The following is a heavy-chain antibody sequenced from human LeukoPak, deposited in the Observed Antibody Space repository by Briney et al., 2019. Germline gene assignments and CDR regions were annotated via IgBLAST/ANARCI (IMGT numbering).Heavy chain of an antibody. D-gene: IGHD2-8*02. CDR3: AGHHPRNTVDF. CDR1: GGSISSYY. CDR2: ISDIGSI. J-gene: IGHJ4*02. V-gene: IGHV4-59*08. Sequence: SETLSLTCTVSGGSISSYYWSWIRQPPGKGLEWIAYISDIGSITYNPSLKSRVTISLDTSKNQFSLKLSSVTAADTAVYYCAGHHPRNTVDFWGQGTLVTVSS.